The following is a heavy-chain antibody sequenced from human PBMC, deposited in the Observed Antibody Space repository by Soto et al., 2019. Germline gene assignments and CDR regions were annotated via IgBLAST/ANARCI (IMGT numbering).Heavy chain of an antibody. J-gene: IGHJ4*02. CDR1: GGTFSSYA. V-gene: IGHV1-69*13. CDR3: ASNIQSRIDY. CDR2: IIPIFGTA. Sequence: SVKVSWKASGGTFSSYAISWVRQAPGQGLEWMGGIIPIFGTANYAQKFQGRVTITADESASTAYMELSSLRSEDTAVYYCASNIQSRIDYWGQATLVTVSS. D-gene: IGHD1-1*01.